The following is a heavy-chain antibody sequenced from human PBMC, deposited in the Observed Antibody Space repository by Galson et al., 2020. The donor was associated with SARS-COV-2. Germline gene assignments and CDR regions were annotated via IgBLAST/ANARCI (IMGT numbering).Heavy chain of an antibody. D-gene: IGHD3-9*01. CDR3: ARLRYYEVLAGYIVDV. CDR1: GYTFTNYY. V-gene: IGHV1-2*02. J-gene: IGHJ6*02. Sequence: ASVNVSCKASGYTFTNYYIHLVRQAPGQGLEWMGWINPKSVGTNYAQKFEGRVTMTRDTSITTAYMELSRLRDDDTAVYYCARLRYYEVLAGYIVDVWGQGTMVTVSS. CDR2: INPKSVGT.